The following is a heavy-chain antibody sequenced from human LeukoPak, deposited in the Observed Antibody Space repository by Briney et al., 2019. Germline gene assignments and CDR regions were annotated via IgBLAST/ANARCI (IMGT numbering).Heavy chain of an antibody. J-gene: IGHJ6*03. Sequence: PSETLSLTCTVSGGSISSYYWSWTRQPPGKGLEGIGDIYYRGSTNYNPALKSRVTISVDTSKNQFSLKLSSVTAADTAVYYCARDLFKAAMVHYYYMDVWGKGTTVTVSS. CDR3: ARDLFKAAMVHYYYMDV. D-gene: IGHD5-18*01. V-gene: IGHV4-59*01. CDR2: IYYRGST. CDR1: GGSISSYY.